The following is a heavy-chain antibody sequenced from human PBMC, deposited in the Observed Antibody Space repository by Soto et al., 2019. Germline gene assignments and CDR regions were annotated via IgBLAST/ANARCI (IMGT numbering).Heavy chain of an antibody. CDR2: IVPLFGTT. D-gene: IGHD6-13*01. V-gene: IGHV1-69*01. J-gene: IGHJ5*02. Sequence: QVQLVQSGAEVKKPGSSVKVSCKASGGNFTSYAISWVRQAPGQGLAFMGGIVPLFGTTNYAHKFRGRVTVTADESTSTVYMEMSSLRSEDTAVYYCAKASGRSWYNWFDPWGQGTLVTVST. CDR1: GGNFTSYA. CDR3: AKASGRSWYNWFDP.